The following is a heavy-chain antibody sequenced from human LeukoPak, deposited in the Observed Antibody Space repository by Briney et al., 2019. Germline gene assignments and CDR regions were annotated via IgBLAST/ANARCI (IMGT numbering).Heavy chain of an antibody. D-gene: IGHD1-1*01. V-gene: IGHV4-34*01. J-gene: IGHJ4*02. CDR3: ARYVPVKAGPTRASFDY. Sequence: PSETLSLTCSVYGGSFSDYDWSWVRQAPGRGLQWIGEINQSGATNCDPSLTSRVTMSIDTSKRQFSLSMRSVTPAGTAVYFCARYVPVKAGPTRASFDYWGQGILVTVSS. CDR2: INQSGAT. CDR1: GGSFSDYD.